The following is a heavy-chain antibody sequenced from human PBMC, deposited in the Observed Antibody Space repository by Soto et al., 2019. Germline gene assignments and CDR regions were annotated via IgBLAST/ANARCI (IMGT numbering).Heavy chain of an antibody. CDR3: ARDAYYDFWSGYYPTPFDY. CDR1: GFTFSSYS. V-gene: IGHV3-21*01. Sequence: PGGSLRLSCAASGFTFSSYSMNWVRQAPGKGLEWVSSISSSSSYIYYADSVKGRFTISRDNAKNSLYLQMNSLRAEDTAVYYCARDAYYDFWSGYYPTPFDYWGQGTLVTVSS. J-gene: IGHJ4*02. CDR2: ISSSSSYI. D-gene: IGHD3-3*01.